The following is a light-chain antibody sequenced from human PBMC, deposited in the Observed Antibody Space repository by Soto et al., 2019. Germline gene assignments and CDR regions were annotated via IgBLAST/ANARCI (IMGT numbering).Light chain of an antibody. V-gene: IGKV2-28*01. Sequence: DIVMTQSPLSLPVTPGEPASISCRSSQSLLHSNGYNYLDWYLQKPGQSPQLXIYLGSNRASGVPDRFSGSGSGTDVTLKISRVEAEDVGVYYCAQGLQTPLTFGGGTKVDIK. CDR2: LGS. CDR1: QSLLHSNGYNY. J-gene: IGKJ4*01. CDR3: AQGLQTPLT.